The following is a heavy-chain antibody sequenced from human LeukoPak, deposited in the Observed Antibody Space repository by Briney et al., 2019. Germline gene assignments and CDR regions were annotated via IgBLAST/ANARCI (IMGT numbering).Heavy chain of an antibody. Sequence: GGSLRLSCAASGFTFSSYEMNWVRQAPGKGLEWVSYISSSGSTIYYADSVKGRFTISRDNAKNTLHLQMNSLRAEDTAVYYCAKDVTVVVVAATPPDYWGQGTLVTVSS. CDR1: GFTFSSYE. D-gene: IGHD2-15*01. J-gene: IGHJ4*02. CDR3: AKDVTVVVVAATPPDY. CDR2: ISSSGSTI. V-gene: IGHV3-48*03.